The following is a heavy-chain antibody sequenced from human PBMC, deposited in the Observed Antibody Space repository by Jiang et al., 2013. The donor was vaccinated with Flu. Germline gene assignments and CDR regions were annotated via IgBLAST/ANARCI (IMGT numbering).Heavy chain of an antibody. V-gene: IGHV3-30*18. J-gene: IGHJ4*02. D-gene: IGHD4-17*01. CDR2: TTYDGGET. Sequence: EWVAVTTYDGGETYYADSVKGRFTISRDNSKNTVYLQMDSLTGEDTAVYYCAKEEDHGDYRTADYWGQGTLVTVSS. CDR3: AKEEDHGDYRTADY.